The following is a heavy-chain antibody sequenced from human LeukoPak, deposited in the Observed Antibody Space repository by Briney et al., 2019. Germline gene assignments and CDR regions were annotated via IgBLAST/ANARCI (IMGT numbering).Heavy chain of an antibody. Sequence: SQTLSLTCAISGDSFSSNSAAWNWIRQSPSRGLEWLGRTYYRSKWYNDYAVSVKSRITINPDTSKNQFSLQLNSVTPEDTVVYYCARSRAHGYSSSNRGDYWGQGTLVTVSS. CDR2: TYYRSKWYN. CDR1: GDSFSSNSAA. V-gene: IGHV6-1*01. J-gene: IGHJ4*02. D-gene: IGHD6-13*01. CDR3: ARSRAHGYSSSNRGDY.